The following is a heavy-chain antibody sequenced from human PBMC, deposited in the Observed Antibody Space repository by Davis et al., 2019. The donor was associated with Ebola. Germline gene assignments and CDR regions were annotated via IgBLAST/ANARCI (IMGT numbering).Heavy chain of an antibody. Sequence: PGGSLRLSCAASGFTFRSYAMHWVRQAPGKGLEWVAVIWYDGSNKYYADSVKGRFTISRDNSKNTLYLQMNSLRAEDTAVYYCARVDDYGDCDYWGQGTLVTVSS. D-gene: IGHD4-17*01. J-gene: IGHJ4*02. CDR1: GFTFRSYA. V-gene: IGHV3-33*08. CDR3: ARVDDYGDCDY. CDR2: IWYDGSNK.